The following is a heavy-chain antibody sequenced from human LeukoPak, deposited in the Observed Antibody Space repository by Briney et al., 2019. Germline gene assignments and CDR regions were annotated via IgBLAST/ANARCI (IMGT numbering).Heavy chain of an antibody. J-gene: IGHJ4*02. V-gene: IGHV4-34*01. D-gene: IGHD6-19*01. CDR1: GGHFSGYY. Sequence: PSETLSQTCAVYGGHFSGYYWNWIRQSPGKGQELIGEINHSGSTNYNPSLKCRVTISGDPSKNQFSLKVSSVTAADSAAYCCASSGIAVAGPSYYFDYWGQGTLVTVSS. CDR3: ASSGIAVAGPSYYFDY. CDR2: INHSGST.